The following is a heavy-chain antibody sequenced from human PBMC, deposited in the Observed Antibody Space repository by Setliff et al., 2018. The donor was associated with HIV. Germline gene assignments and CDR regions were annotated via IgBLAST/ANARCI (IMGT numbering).Heavy chain of an antibody. Sequence: ASVKVSCKASGYTISAHGVSWVRHVPGHGLEWMGWISGDTGDIKYSQRFEGRLTMTTETSTNTAYMELRSLRSDDTAVYYCAIEEYQLLSHWGQGTLVTVSS. V-gene: IGHV1-18*01. CDR3: AIEEYQLLSH. CDR2: ISGDTGDI. J-gene: IGHJ4*02. CDR1: GYTISAHG. D-gene: IGHD1-26*01.